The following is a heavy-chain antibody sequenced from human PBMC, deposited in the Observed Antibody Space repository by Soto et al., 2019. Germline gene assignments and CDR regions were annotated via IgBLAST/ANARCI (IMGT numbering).Heavy chain of an antibody. V-gene: IGHV1-3*01. J-gene: IGHJ4*02. CDR3: ASEIDATTATSLDY. D-gene: IGHD4-17*01. CDR2: INADNGNT. Sequence: QVQLVQSGAEVKKPGASVKVSCKASGYTFSGSVMPWVRQAPGQGLEWMGWINADNGNTKYSQKVQGRVTMTWDTSSSTAYMELSSLRSEDTAIYYCASEIDATTATSLDYWGQGTLVTVSS. CDR1: GYTFSGSV.